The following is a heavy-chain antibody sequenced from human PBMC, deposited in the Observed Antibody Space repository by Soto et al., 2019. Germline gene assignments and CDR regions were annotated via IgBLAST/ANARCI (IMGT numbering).Heavy chain of an antibody. CDR2: ISGSGGST. CDR1: GFTFSNYA. J-gene: IGHJ4*02. D-gene: IGHD6-13*01. Sequence: EVQLLESGGGLVQPGGSLRLSCAAPGFTFSNYAVTWVRQAPGKGLEWVSNISGSGGSTYYADSVKGRFTISRDNSKNTLYLQMNSLRAEDTAVYYCAKDQGSSWYERDYWGQGTLVTVSS. CDR3: AKDQGSSWYERDY. V-gene: IGHV3-23*01.